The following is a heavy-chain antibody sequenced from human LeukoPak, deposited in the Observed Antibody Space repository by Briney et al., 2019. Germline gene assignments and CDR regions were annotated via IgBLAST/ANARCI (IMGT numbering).Heavy chain of an antibody. J-gene: IGHJ4*02. CDR3: ARKGASDF. V-gene: IGHV1-8*01. Sequence: GASVKVSCKASVYTFTDYDVNWVRQASGQGLEWMGWMNPNSGNTGYAQKFQGRVTMTRDTSISTAYLELSSLTSEDTAVYYCARKGASDFWGQGTLVTVSS. CDR1: VYTFTDYD. CDR2: MNPNSGNT.